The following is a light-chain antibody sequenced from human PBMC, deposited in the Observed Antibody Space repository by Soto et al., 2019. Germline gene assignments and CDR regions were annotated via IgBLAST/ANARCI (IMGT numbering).Light chain of an antibody. CDR2: EVS. V-gene: IGLV2-14*01. Sequence: QSALTQPASVSGSLGQSITISCTGTSSDIGGYKYVSWYQQHPGKAPKLIIFEVSNRPSGVSDRFSGSNSGNTASLIISGLQAEDEADYYCTSYSRYRVLVFGGGTKV. J-gene: IGLJ6*01. CDR1: SSDIGGYKY. CDR3: TSYSRYRVLV.